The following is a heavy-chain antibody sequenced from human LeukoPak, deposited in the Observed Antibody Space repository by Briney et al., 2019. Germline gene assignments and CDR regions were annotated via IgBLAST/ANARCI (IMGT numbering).Heavy chain of an antibody. D-gene: IGHD1-26*01. CDR1: GASISSSDRY. CDR2: IYHSGST. CDR3: AREIGIVGAIMDV. Sequence: PSETLSLTCTVSGASISSSDRYWGWIRQPPGKGLEWIGEIYHSGSTNYNPSLKSRVTISVDRSKNQFSLKLSSVTAADTAVYYCAREIGIVGAIMDVWGKGTTVTVSS. J-gene: IGHJ6*04. V-gene: IGHV4-39*07.